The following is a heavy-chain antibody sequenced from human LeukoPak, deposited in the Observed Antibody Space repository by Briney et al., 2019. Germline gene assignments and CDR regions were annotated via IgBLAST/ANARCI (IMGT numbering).Heavy chain of an antibody. CDR2: INSVGSST. CDR1: GFTFSSYW. V-gene: IGHV3-74*01. Sequence: GGSLRLSCAASGFTFSSYWMHWVRQAPGKGLVWVSRINSVGSSTSYADSVKGRFTISRDNAKNTLYLQMNSLRAEDTAVYYCAGDRGSSCLGVWGKGTTVTVSS. J-gene: IGHJ6*04. CDR3: AGDRGSSCLGV. D-gene: IGHD6-13*01.